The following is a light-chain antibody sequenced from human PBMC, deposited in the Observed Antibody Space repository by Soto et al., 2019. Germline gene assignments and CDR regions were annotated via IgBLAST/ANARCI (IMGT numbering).Light chain of an antibody. CDR2: WAS. J-gene: IGKJ2*01. Sequence: DIVMTQSPDSLAVSLGERATINCKSSQSVLYSSSNKNYLAWYQQKPGQPPKLVIYWASTRESGVPDRFSGSGSGTDFTLPNSRLQAEDVEISYCQQLYDTPQTFGHWTKVEMK. CDR3: QQLYDTPQT. V-gene: IGKV4-1*01. CDR1: QSVLYSSSNKNY.